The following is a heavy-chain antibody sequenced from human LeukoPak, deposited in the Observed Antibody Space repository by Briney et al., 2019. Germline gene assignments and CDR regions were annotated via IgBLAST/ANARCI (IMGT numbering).Heavy chain of an antibody. Sequence: SETLSLTCIVSGGSITNSDYYWDWIRQPPGKGLEWIGSIYYSGSTYYNPSLKSRVTISVDTSKNQFSLKLSSVTAADTAVYYCARDRITYAFDIWGQGTMVTVSS. V-gene: IGHV4-39*07. CDR3: ARDRITYAFDI. CDR2: IYYSGST. D-gene: IGHD3-10*01. CDR1: GGSITNSDYY. J-gene: IGHJ3*02.